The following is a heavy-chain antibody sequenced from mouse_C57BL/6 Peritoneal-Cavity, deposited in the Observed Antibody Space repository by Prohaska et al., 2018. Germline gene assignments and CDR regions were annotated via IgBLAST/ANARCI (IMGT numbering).Heavy chain of an antibody. Sequence: GKSLEWIGDINPNNGGTSYNQKFKGKATLTVDKSSSTAYMELRRLTSEDSAVYYCARDFDYWGQGTTLTVSS. CDR2: INPNNGGT. J-gene: IGHJ2*01. CDR3: ARDFDY. V-gene: IGHV1-26*01.